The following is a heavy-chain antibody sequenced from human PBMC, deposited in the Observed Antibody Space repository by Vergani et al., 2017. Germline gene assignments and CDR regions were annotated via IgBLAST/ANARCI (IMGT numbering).Heavy chain of an antibody. V-gene: IGHV4-38-2*02. Sequence: QVQLQESGPGLVKPSETLSLTRTVSGYSISSGYYWGWIRQPPGKGLEWIGSIYHSGSTYYNPSLKSRVTISVDTSKNQFSLKLSSVTAADTAVYYCARVPDYWGQGTLVTVSS. CDR1: GYSISSGYY. J-gene: IGHJ4*02. CDR3: ARVPDY. CDR2: IYHSGST.